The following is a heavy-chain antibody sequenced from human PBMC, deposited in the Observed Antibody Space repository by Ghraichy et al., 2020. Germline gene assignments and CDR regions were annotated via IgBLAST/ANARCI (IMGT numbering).Heavy chain of an antibody. CDR3: AAALGSWFDP. V-gene: IGHV4-39*01. Sequence: ESLNISCTVSGGSISSSSYYWGWIRQPPGKGLEWIGSIYYSGTTYYNASLKSRVTISVDTSKNQFSLKVESVTAADTAFYFCAAALGSWFDPWGQGTLVTVSS. J-gene: IGHJ5*02. CDR2: IYYSGTT. CDR1: GGSISSSSYY. D-gene: IGHD2-15*01.